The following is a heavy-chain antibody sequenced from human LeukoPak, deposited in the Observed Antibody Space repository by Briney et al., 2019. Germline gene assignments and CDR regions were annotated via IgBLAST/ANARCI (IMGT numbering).Heavy chain of an antibody. D-gene: IGHD1-26*01. Sequence: GESLKISCKASGYSFTSYWIGWVRQMPGKGLEWMGIIYPNDFDTRYSPSFQGQVTISADKSTSTAYLQWSSLKASDTAIYYCARHGKLSASRNWFVTWGQGTLVTVSS. J-gene: IGHJ5*02. CDR2: IYPNDFDT. CDR1: GYSFTSYW. V-gene: IGHV5-51*01. CDR3: ARHGKLSASRNWFVT.